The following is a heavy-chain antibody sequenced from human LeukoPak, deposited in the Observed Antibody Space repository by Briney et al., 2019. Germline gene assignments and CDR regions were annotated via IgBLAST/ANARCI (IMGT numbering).Heavy chain of an antibody. Sequence: GGSLRLSCAASGFTFSSYSMNWVRQAPGKGLEWVSSISSSSSYIYYADSVKGRFTISRDNAKNSLYLQMNSLRAEDTAVYYCARDAGYGYDRFDYWGQGTQVTVSS. CDR1: GFTFSSYS. D-gene: IGHD5-18*01. CDR3: ARDAGYGYDRFDY. V-gene: IGHV3-21*01. CDR2: ISSSSSYI. J-gene: IGHJ4*02.